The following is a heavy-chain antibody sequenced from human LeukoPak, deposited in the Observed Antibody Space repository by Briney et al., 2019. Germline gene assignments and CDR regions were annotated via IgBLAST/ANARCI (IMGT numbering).Heavy chain of an antibody. Sequence: ASVKVSCKASGYTFTSYGISWVRQAPGQGLEWMGWISAYNGNTNYAQKLQGRVTMTTDTSTSTAYMELRSLRSDDTAVYYCARDRGRHYDILTGYTVDTAMGRTNWFDPWGQGTLVTVSS. V-gene: IGHV1-18*01. CDR3: ARDRGRHYDILTGYTVDTAMGRTNWFDP. J-gene: IGHJ5*02. D-gene: IGHD3-9*01. CDR1: GYTFTSYG. CDR2: ISAYNGNT.